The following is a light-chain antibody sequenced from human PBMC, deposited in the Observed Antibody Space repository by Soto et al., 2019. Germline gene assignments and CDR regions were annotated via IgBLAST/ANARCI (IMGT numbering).Light chain of an antibody. J-gene: IGKJ1*01. CDR3: QPYNSYSEA. CDR2: KAS. Sequence: DIQLNQSPSTLSGSVGDRVTITGRASQTISSWLAWYQQKPGKAPKLLIYKASTLKSGVPSRFSGSGSGTEFTLTISSLQPDDFATYYCQPYNSYSEAFGQGTKVDIK. V-gene: IGKV1-5*03. CDR1: QTISSW.